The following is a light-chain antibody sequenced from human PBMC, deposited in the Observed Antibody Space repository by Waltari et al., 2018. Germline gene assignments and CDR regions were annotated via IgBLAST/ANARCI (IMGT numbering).Light chain of an antibody. Sequence: QSALTQPRSVSGSPGQSVTISCTGTSSAVGGYNYVSWYQQHPGKAPKPMIYDVSKRPSGVPDRVSGSKAGNTASLTISGLQAEDEADYYCCSYAGSYTSNWVFGGGTKLTVL. V-gene: IGLV2-11*01. CDR3: CSYAGSYTSNWV. J-gene: IGLJ3*02. CDR2: DVS. CDR1: SSAVGGYNY.